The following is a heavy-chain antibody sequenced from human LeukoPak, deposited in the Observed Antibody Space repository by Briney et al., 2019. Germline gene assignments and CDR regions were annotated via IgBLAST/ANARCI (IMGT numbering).Heavy chain of an antibody. D-gene: IGHD3-22*01. J-gene: IGHJ5*02. V-gene: IGHV1-69*04. CDR1: GGTFSSYA. Sequence: SVKVSCKASGGTFSSYAISWVRQAPGQGLEWMGRIIPILGIANYAQKFQGRVTITADKSTSTAYMELSSLRSEDTAVYYCASSAYYDSSGYSVGGTDWFDPWGQGTLVTVSS. CDR2: IIPILGIA. CDR3: ASSAYYDSSGYSVGGTDWFDP.